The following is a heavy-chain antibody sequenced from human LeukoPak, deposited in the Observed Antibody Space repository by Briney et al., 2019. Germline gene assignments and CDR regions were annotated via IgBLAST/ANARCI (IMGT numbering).Heavy chain of an antibody. CDR2: IIPIFGTA. Sequence: SVKVSCKASGYTFTTHDINWVRQAPGQGLEWMGGIIPIFGTANYAQKFQGRVTITADESTSTAYMELSSLRSEDTAVYYCARDGSSGWFDYWGQGTLVTVSS. CDR3: ARDGSSGWFDY. D-gene: IGHD6-19*01. J-gene: IGHJ4*02. V-gene: IGHV1-69*13. CDR1: GYTFTTHD.